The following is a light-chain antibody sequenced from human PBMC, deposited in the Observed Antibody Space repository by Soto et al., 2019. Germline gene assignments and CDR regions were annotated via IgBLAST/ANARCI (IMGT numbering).Light chain of an antibody. CDR1: QNIDRN. Sequence: EIVMTQSPVTLSVSPGERATLSCRASQNIDRNLAWYQQKPGQAPRVFIYGASTRATAIPARFSGSGSGTEFTLIISSLQSEDFAIYYCQQYNNWPRTFGLGTKVDIK. CDR3: QQYNNWPRT. CDR2: GAS. V-gene: IGKV3-15*01. J-gene: IGKJ1*01.